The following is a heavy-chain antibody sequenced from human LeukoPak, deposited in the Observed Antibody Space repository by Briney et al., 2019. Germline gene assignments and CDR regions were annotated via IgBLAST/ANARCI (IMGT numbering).Heavy chain of an antibody. J-gene: IGHJ5*02. CDR3: ARMKGYYVGFDP. CDR2: INAGNGNT. CDR1: GYTFTSYA. Sequence: ASVKVSCKASGYTFTSYAMHWVRQAPGQRLEWMGWINAGNGNTKYSQKFQGRVTITADESTSTAYMELSSLRSEDTAVYYCARMKGYYVGFDPWGQGTLVTVSS. D-gene: IGHD3-22*01. V-gene: IGHV1-3*01.